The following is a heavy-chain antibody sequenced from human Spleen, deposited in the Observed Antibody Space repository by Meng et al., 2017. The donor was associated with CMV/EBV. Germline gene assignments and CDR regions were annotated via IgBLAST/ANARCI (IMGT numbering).Heavy chain of an antibody. D-gene: IGHD1-26*01. CDR2: SSGSGDTT. J-gene: IGHJ3*02. V-gene: IGHV3-48*04. Sequence: GESLKISCAASGFTFSSYGMSWVRQAPGKGLEWVSESSGSGDTTFYADSVKGRFTISRDNAKNSLYLQMNSLRAEDTAVYYCARGGGSHRGDAFDIWGQGTMVTVSS. CDR3: ARGGGSHRGDAFDI. CDR1: GFTFSSYG.